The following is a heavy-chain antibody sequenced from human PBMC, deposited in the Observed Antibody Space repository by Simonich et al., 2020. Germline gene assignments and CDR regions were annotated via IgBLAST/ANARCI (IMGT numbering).Heavy chain of an antibody. D-gene: IGHD7-27*01. J-gene: IGHJ6*03. CDR3: ARGALTGDYYYMDV. CDR2: INPNSGSN. Sequence: QVQLVQSGAEVKKPGASVKVSCKASGYTFTGYYMHWVRQAPGKELELSGVINPNSGSNNYAQKFQGRVTMTRDTSISTAYMELSRLRSDDTAVYYCARGALTGDYYYMDVWGKGTTVTVSS. V-gene: IGHV1-2*02. CDR1: GYTFTGYY.